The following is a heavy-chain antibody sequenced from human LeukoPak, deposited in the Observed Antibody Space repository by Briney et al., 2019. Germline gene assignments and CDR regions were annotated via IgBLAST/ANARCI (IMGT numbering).Heavy chain of an antibody. V-gene: IGHV4-39*01. J-gene: IGHJ4*02. CDR2: IYYSGST. CDR3: ARHNRAYGSGSYYKYYFDY. Sequence: PSETLSLTCTVSGGSISSSSYYWGWIRQPPGKGLEWIGSIYYSGSTYYNPSLKSRVTISVDTSKNQFSLKLSSVTAADTAVYYCARHNRAYGSGSYYKYYFDYWGQGTLVTVSS. CDR1: GGSISSSSYY. D-gene: IGHD3-10*01.